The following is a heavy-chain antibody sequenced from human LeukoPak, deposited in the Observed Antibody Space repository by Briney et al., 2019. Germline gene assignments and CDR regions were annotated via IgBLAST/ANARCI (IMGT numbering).Heavy chain of an antibody. CDR1: GGSISGYY. CDR2: IYHSGST. Sequence: PSETLSLTCTVSGGSISGYYWSWIRQPPGKGLEWIGSIYHSGSTHFNPSLKSRVTMSLDTSKNQFSLKLSSVTAADTAVYYCAREPNYYDTSGSNWFDPWGQGTLVTVSS. J-gene: IGHJ5*02. CDR3: AREPNYYDTSGSNWFDP. D-gene: IGHD3-22*01. V-gene: IGHV4-59*12.